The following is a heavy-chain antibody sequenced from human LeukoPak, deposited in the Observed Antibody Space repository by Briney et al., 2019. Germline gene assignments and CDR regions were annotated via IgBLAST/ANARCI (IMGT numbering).Heavy chain of an antibody. CDR1: GGSISSYY. D-gene: IGHD6-13*01. J-gene: IGHJ5*02. V-gene: IGHV4-4*07. CDR3: ARGVWSQLVPTNWFDP. CDR2: IYTSGST. Sequence: SETLSLTCTVSGGSISSYYWSWIRQPAGKGLEWIGRIYTSGSTNYNPSLKSRVTMSVDTSKNQFSLRLNSVTPEDTAVYYCARGVWSQLVPTNWFDPWGQGTLVTVSS.